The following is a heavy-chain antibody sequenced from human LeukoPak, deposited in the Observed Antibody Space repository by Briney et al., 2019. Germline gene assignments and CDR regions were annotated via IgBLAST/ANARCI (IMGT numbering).Heavy chain of an antibody. CDR2: INTNNVNR. V-gene: IGHV1-18*01. CDR3: ARAGQLDY. J-gene: IGHJ4*02. D-gene: IGHD1-1*01. Sequence: GASVKVSCKASVYTFPSYGINWVRQAPGQGLAWMGWINTNNVNRNYAQKLQGRVTTTTDTSTNTAYMELMSLTSDDTAVYYCARAGQLDYWGQGTLVTVSS. CDR1: VYTFPSYG.